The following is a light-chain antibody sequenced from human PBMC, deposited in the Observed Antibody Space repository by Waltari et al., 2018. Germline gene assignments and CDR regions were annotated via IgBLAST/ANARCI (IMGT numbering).Light chain of an antibody. V-gene: IGKV3-20*01. CDR2: GAS. CDR1: QSVGRY. CDR3: QNHERLPAV. J-gene: IGKJ1*01. Sequence: EIVLTQSPGTLSLSPGERATLSCRASQSVGRYLVWCQQKPGQAPRLLIYGASSRAAGIPDRFSGSGSGTDFSLTISRLEPEDFAVYYCQNHERLPAVFGQGTKVEIK.